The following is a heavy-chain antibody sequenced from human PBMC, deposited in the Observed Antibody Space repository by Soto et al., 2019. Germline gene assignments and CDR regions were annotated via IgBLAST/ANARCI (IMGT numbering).Heavy chain of an antibody. Sequence: SETLSLTCAVSGYSISSGYYWGWIRQPPGKGLEWIGSIYHSGSTYYDPSLKSRVTISVDTSKNQFSLKLSSVTAADTAVYYCARDLVGSGWFDYWGQGTLVTVPQ. J-gene: IGHJ4*02. CDR3: ARDLVGSGWFDY. CDR1: GYSISSGYY. D-gene: IGHD6-19*01. CDR2: IYHSGST. V-gene: IGHV4-38-2*02.